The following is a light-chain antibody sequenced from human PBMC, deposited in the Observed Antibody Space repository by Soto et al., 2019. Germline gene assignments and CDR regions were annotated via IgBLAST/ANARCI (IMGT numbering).Light chain of an antibody. CDR1: QSITSD. CDR2: AAS. V-gene: IGKV1-39*01. J-gene: IGKJ5*01. CDR3: QQSYNTPIN. Sequence: DLQTSHSSSSLSASLGDRVTIGSRASQSITSDLNWYLQKPGEVPKLLIYAASSLQSGVPSRFSGSGSGTDFTLTISSLQLEDFATYYCQQSYNTPINCGKGTRLEIK.